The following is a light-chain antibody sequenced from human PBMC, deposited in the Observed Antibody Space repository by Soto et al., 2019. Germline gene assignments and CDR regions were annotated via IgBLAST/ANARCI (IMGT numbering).Light chain of an antibody. CDR2: DVT. CDR3: SSYTSSTTPRV. V-gene: IGLV2-14*03. Sequence: QSALTQPASVSGSPGQSISISCTGTSSDIGGYNYVSWYQQHPGKAPKLMIYDVTSRPSGVSNRFSGSKSGNTASLTISGLQADDDADYYCSSYTSSTTPRVFGTGTKVTVL. J-gene: IGLJ1*01. CDR1: SSDIGGYNY.